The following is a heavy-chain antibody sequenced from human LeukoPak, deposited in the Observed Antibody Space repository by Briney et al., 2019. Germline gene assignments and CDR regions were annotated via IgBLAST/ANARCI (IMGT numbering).Heavy chain of an antibody. CDR1: GYTLTSYD. CDR3: ARGVGAPTVFDP. J-gene: IGHJ5*02. Sequence: ASVKVSCKASGYTLTSYDINWVRQATRQGLEWMGWMNPNSGNTGYAQKFQGRVTMTRNTSISTAYMELSSLRSEDTAVYYCARGVGAPTVFDPWGQGALVTVSS. V-gene: IGHV1-8*01. CDR2: MNPNSGNT. D-gene: IGHD1-26*01.